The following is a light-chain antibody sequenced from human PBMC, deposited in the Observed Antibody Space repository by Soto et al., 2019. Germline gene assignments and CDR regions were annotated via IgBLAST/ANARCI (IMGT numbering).Light chain of an antibody. J-gene: IGLJ3*02. Sequence: QSALTQPRSVSGSPGKSVTISCSGTSSDVGYYKFVSWYQQHPGKAPKLMIYDVSKWPSGVPDRFSGSKSGNTASLTISGFQAEDEADYYCCSYVGSYSWVFGGGTKVTVL. CDR3: CSYVGSYSWV. CDR2: DVS. CDR1: SSDVGYYKF. V-gene: IGLV2-11*01.